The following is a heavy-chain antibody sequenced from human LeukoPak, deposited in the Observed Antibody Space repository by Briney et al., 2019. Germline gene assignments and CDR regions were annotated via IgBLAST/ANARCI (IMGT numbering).Heavy chain of an antibody. CDR1: GGSISSYY. CDR2: IYTSGST. V-gene: IGHV4-4*09. J-gene: IGHJ4*02. Sequence: SETLSLTCTVSGGSISSYYWSWIRQPPGKGLERIGYIYTSGSTNYNPSLKSRVTISVDTSKNQFSLKLSSVTAADTAVYYCARQRGIRSLYFDYWGQGTLVTVSS. D-gene: IGHD6-13*01. CDR3: ARQRGIRSLYFDY.